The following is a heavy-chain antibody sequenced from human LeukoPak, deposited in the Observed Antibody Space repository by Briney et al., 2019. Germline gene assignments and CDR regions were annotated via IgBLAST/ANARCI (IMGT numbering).Heavy chain of an antibody. J-gene: IGHJ5*02. Sequence: ASVKVSCKASGYTFTSYGISWVRQAPGQGIEWMGWISAYNGNTNYAQKAQGRVTMTTDTSTRTAYMELRSLRSDDTAVYYCARDPRQMDYGSGSLNWFDPWGQGTLVTVSS. V-gene: IGHV1-18*01. CDR2: ISAYNGNT. CDR1: GYTFTSYG. D-gene: IGHD3-10*01. CDR3: ARDPRQMDYGSGSLNWFDP.